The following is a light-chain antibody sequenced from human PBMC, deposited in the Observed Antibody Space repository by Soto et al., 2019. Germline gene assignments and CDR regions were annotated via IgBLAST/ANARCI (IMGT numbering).Light chain of an antibody. CDR2: DNN. J-gene: IGLJ2*01. Sequence: QSVLTQPPSVSGAPGQRVTISCTGSSSNIGAGYDVHWYQQLPGTAPKLLIYDNNNRPSGLPDRFSGSKSGTSASLAITGLQAEDEAVYYCQSYDSSLSVVFGGGTKLTVL. CDR3: QSYDSSLSVV. CDR1: SSNIGAGYD. V-gene: IGLV1-40*01.